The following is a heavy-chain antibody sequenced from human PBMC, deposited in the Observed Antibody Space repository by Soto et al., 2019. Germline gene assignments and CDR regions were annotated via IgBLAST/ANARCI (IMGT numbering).Heavy chain of an antibody. CDR1: WFSLSTSGVG. D-gene: IGHD4-17*01. J-gene: IGHJ4*02. V-gene: IGHV2-5*02. CDR3: AHRRPNGELDY. CDR2: IYWDDDK. Sequence: QITLKESGPTVVKPTQTLTLTCTFSWFSLSTSGVGVGWIRQPPGKALEWLAVIYWDDDKRYRTALKSRLTITKDTSKNQVVLTMTNMDPVDTATYYCAHRRPNGELDYWGQGTLVTVSS.